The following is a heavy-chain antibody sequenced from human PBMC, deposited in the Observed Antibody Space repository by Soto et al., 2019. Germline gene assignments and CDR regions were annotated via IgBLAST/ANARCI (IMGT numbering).Heavy chain of an antibody. CDR1: GGSLSNYY. CDR3: AIDRSALAPYYHGVDV. V-gene: IGHV4-59*01. D-gene: IGHD5-18*01. CDR2: IFYSGTT. J-gene: IGHJ6*02. Sequence: QVQLHESGPGLVKPSETLSLTCSVSGGSLSNYYWSWIRQPPGKGLEWIANIFYSGTTNYNPSLKSRFTISVDTSKNQVSLRLSSVTAADTAVYYCAIDRSALAPYYHGVDVWGQGTTVTVSS.